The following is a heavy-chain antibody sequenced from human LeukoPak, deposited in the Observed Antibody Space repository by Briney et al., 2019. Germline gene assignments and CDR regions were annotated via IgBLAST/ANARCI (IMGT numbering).Heavy chain of an antibody. CDR1: GGSSSSSSHY. J-gene: IGHJ4*02. Sequence: PSETLSLTCTVSGGSSSSSSHYWGWIRQPPGEGLEWIGSIYYSGSTYYNPSLKSRVTISVDTSKNQFSLRLSSVTAADTAVYYCARHQWLGPFDYWGQGTLVTVSS. D-gene: IGHD6-19*01. V-gene: IGHV4-39*01. CDR2: IYYSGST. CDR3: ARHQWLGPFDY.